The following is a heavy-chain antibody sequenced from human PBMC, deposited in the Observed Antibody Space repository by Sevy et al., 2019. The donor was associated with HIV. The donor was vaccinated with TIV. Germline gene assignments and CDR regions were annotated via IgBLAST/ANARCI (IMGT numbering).Heavy chain of an antibody. CDR1: GDSISSSNFY. D-gene: IGHD3-22*01. CDR2: IYYSGST. Sequence: SETLSLTCTVFGDSISSSNFYWGWIRQPPGKGLEWIGSIYYSGSTYYNPSLKSRVTISVDTSKDQFSLKLRSVTAADTAVYYCARLFDDSSGPPSDYWGQGTLVTVSS. V-gene: IGHV4-39*01. CDR3: ARLFDDSSGPPSDY. J-gene: IGHJ4*02.